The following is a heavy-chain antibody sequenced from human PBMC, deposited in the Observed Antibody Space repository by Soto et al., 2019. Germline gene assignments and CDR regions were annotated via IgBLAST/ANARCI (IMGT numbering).Heavy chain of an antibody. J-gene: IGHJ4*02. D-gene: IGHD5-12*01. Sequence: QVQLQESGPGLVKPSQTLSLTCTVSGGSISSGCYYWRWLRQHPGTGLEWVGYIYYSGSTYYNPSLKSRVTIAVDTTKRQVSPKLSSGTASDTAVYYCARAGGYDFVAAYSFGYWGQGTLVTVST. V-gene: IGHV4-31*03. CDR2: IYYSGST. CDR3: ARAGGYDFVAAYSFGY. CDR1: GGSISSGCYY.